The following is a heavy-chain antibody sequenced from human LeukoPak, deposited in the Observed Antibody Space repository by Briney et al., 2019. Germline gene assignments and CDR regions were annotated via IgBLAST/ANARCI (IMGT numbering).Heavy chain of an antibody. V-gene: IGHV3-23*01. CDR1: GFIFSNDA. CDR2: ISNRGDRT. D-gene: IGHD3-9*01. CDR3: AKCSLLTGCSRGAFDI. J-gene: IGHJ3*02. Sequence: GGSLRLSCAASGFIFSNDAMSWVRQAPGKGLEWVCSISNRGDRTYYAASVRGRLTISRDNSKNTLFLEMNSLRAEDTAVYYCAKCSLLTGCSRGAFDIRGQGTMVTVSS.